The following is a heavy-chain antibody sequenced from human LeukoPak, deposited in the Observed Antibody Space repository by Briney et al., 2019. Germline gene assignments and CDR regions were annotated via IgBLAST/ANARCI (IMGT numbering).Heavy chain of an antibody. CDR1: DFSFITYW. J-gene: IGHJ3*02. CDR3: ARAVAGTRNALDI. D-gene: IGHD6-19*01. V-gene: IGHV3-74*01. CDR2: INNDGSST. Sequence: GSLRLSCAASDFSFITYWMHWVRQTPGKQLVWVSRINNDGSSTNYAGSVKGRFTISRDNAKNTLYLQMNSLRAEDTAVYYCARAVAGTRNALDIWGKGTMVTVSS.